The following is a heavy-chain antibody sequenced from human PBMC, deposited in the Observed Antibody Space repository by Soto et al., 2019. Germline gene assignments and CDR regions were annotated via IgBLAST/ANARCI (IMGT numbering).Heavy chain of an antibody. CDR2: IYPGDSDT. CDR3: ARLGSPLPVVPQKYHLDY. D-gene: IGHD2-21*01. J-gene: IGHJ4*02. CDR1: GYSFTSYW. Sequence: GESLKISCKGSGYSFTSYWIGWVRQMPWKGLEWMGIIYPGDSDTRYSPSCQGQVTISADKSISTAYLQWSSLTASDTAMYYCARLGSPLPVVPQKYHLDYWGQGTLVTASS. V-gene: IGHV5-51*01.